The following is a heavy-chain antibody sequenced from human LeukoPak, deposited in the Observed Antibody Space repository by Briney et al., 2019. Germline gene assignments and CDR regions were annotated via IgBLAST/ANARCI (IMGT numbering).Heavy chain of an antibody. CDR1: GFTFSTYA. Sequence: GGSLRLSCAASGFTFSTYALSWVPQAPGKGLEWVSSIRGSDGSTYYADSVKGRFAISRDNSKNTLYLQMNSLRAEDTATYFCAKDVYGDYGGLDYWGQGTLVTVSS. CDR2: IRGSDGST. V-gene: IGHV3-23*01. CDR3: AKDVYGDYGGLDY. D-gene: IGHD4-17*01. J-gene: IGHJ4*02.